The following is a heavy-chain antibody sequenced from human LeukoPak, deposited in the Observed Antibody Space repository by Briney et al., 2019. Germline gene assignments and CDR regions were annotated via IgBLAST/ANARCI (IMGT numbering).Heavy chain of an antibody. Sequence: PVGSLRLSCAASGFTVSSNYKSWVRQAPGKGLEWISVIYSGGSTYYADSVKGRFTISRDNSKNELYLQMNSLRAEDAAVYYCAREAVDDYGDYTPFDYWGQGTLVTVSS. V-gene: IGHV3-66*02. CDR2: IYSGGST. D-gene: IGHD4-17*01. J-gene: IGHJ4*02. CDR3: AREAVDDYGDYTPFDY. CDR1: GFTVSSNY.